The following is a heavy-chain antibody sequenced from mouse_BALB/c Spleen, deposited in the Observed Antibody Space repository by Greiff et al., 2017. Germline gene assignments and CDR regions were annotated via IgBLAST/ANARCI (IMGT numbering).Heavy chain of an antibody. CDR3: ARMDSAGYAY. V-gene: IGHV2-2*02. CDR1: GFSLTSYG. CDR2: LWSGGST. J-gene: IGHJ3*01. D-gene: IGHD3-2*01. Sequence: VQLQESGPGLVQPSQSLSITCTVSGFSLTSYGVHWVRQSPGKGLEWLGVLWSGGSTDYNAAFISRLSISKDNSKSQVFFKMNSLQANDTAIYYCARMDSAGYAYWGQGTLVTVSA.